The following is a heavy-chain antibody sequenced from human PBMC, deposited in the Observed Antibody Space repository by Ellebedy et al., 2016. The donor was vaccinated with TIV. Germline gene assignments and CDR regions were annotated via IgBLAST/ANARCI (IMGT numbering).Heavy chain of an antibody. CDR3: AKNWAYGGNSLDY. CDR2: INRDGSEE. J-gene: IGHJ4*02. V-gene: IGHV3-7*01. Sequence: GGSLRLSXVASGFSFSSCWMSWVRQAPGKGLEWVANINRDGSEEYYVDSVKGRFAISRDNAKNSLYLQMNSLRAEDTAVYYCAKNWAYGGNSLDYWGQGTLVTVSS. CDR1: GFSFSSCW. D-gene: IGHD4-23*01.